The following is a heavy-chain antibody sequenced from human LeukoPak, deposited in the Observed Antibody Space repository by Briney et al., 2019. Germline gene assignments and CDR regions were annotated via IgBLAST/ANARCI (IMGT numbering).Heavy chain of an antibody. CDR3: ARVGATVTTDWHFDL. Sequence: GGSLRLSCAASGFTFSSYAMSWVRQAPGKGLEWVSAISGSGGSTYYADSVKGRFTISRDNSKNTLYLQMNSLRAGDTAVYYCARVGATVTTDWHFDLWGRGTLVTVSS. V-gene: IGHV3-23*01. J-gene: IGHJ2*01. D-gene: IGHD4-17*01. CDR2: ISGSGGST. CDR1: GFTFSSYA.